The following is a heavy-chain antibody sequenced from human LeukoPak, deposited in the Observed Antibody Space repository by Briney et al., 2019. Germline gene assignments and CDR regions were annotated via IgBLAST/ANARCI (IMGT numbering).Heavy chain of an antibody. J-gene: IGHJ4*02. Sequence: SETLSLTCAVYGGSFSGYYWSWIRQPPGKGLEWIGEINHSGSTNYNPSLKSRATISADTSKNQFSLKLSSVTAADTAVYYCAGGAAAGTLSGFDYWGQGTLVTVSS. CDR2: INHSGST. V-gene: IGHV4-34*01. CDR1: GGSFSGYY. D-gene: IGHD6-13*01. CDR3: AGGAAAGTLSGFDY.